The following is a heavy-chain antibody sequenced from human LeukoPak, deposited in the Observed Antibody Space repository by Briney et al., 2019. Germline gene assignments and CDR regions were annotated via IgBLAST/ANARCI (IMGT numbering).Heavy chain of an antibody. CDR1: GGSFSGYY. Sequence: PSETLSLTCAVYGGSFSGYYWNWIRQPPGKGLEWIGEINHSGSTNYNPSLKSRVTISVDTSKNQFSLKLSSVTAADTAVYYCARPRYGSGSYYRTRGGPFDPWGQGTLVTVSS. V-gene: IGHV4-34*01. CDR3: ARPRYGSGSYYRTRGGPFDP. CDR2: INHSGST. D-gene: IGHD3-10*01. J-gene: IGHJ5*02.